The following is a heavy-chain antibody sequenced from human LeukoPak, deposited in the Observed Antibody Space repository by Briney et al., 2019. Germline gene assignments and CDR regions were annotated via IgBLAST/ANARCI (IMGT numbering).Heavy chain of an antibody. J-gene: IGHJ5*02. CDR2: IRDKTYGGTT. D-gene: IGHD2-2*01. CDR1: GFTFGDYA. Sequence: PGGSLRLSCTASGFTFGDYAMSWVRQAPGKGMAWVGFIRDKTYGGTTEYAASVKGRFTISRDDSRSIAYLQMNGLKTEDTAVYYCTRDRGYCSSTSCYAWFDHWGQGTLVTVSS. CDR3: TRDRGYCSSTSCYAWFDH. V-gene: IGHV3-49*04.